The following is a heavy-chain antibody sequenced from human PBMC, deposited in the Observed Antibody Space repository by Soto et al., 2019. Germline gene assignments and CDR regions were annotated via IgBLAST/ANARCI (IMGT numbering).Heavy chain of an antibody. V-gene: IGHV4-31*03. Sequence: QVQLQESGPGLVKPSQTLSLTCTVSGGSISSGGYYWSWIRQHPGKGLEWIGYIYYSGSTYYNPSLKVRVTISVDPSKNQFSLKRSSVTAADTAVYYCAGIYSGSPGGTLRYWGQGTLVTVSS. D-gene: IGHD1-26*01. CDR1: GGSISSGGYY. J-gene: IGHJ4*02. CDR3: AGIYSGSPGGTLRY. CDR2: IYYSGST.